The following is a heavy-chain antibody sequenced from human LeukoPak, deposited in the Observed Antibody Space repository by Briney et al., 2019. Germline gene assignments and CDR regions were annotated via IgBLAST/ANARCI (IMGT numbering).Heavy chain of an antibody. V-gene: IGHV3-30-3*01. CDR2: VSYDGSNK. CDR3: ATIGDRRTGELYRIDY. CDR1: GFTFRNYA. D-gene: IGHD7-27*01. Sequence: GRSLRLSCAASGFTFRNYAMHWVRQAPGKGLEWVAVVSYDGSNKYYADSVKGRFTISRDNSKNTLYLQMNSLRAEDAAIYYCATIGDRRTGELYRIDYWGQGTLVTVSS. J-gene: IGHJ4*02.